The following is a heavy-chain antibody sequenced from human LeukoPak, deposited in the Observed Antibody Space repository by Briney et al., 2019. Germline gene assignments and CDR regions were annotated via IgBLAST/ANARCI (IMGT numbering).Heavy chain of an antibody. J-gene: IGHJ4*02. CDR2: IYPGDSDT. V-gene: IGHV5-51*01. CDR1: GYSFTTYW. Sequence: GEFLKISCKGSGYSFTTYWIGWVRQMPGKGLEWMGIIYPGDSDTRYSPSFQGQVTISADKSISTAYLQWSSLKASDTAMYYCATPQMATRGPRYFDCWGQGTLVTVSS. D-gene: IGHD5-24*01. CDR3: ATPQMATRGPRYFDC.